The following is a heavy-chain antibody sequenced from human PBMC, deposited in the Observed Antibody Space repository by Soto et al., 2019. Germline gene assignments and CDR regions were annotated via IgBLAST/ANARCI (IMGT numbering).Heavy chain of an antibody. CDR2: ISGSGGST. Sequence: EVQLLESGGGLVQPGGSLRLSCAASGFTFSNYAMNWVRQAPGKGLEWVSAISGSGGSTYYADSVKGRFTISRDNSKNTLYLQMNSLRAEDTAVYYCAKAVNPSGLTSSYYYYYGMDVWGQGTTVTVSS. CDR1: GFTFSNYA. J-gene: IGHJ6*02. CDR3: AKAVNPSGLTSSYYYYYGMDV. V-gene: IGHV3-23*01. D-gene: IGHD1-26*01.